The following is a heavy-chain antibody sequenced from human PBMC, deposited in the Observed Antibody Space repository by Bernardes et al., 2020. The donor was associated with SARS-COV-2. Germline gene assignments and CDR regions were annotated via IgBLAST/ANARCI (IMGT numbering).Heavy chain of an antibody. D-gene: IGHD2-15*01. CDR2: MNPTSGTT. CDR1: GYTFTNYD. Sequence: ASVKVSCKASGYTFTNYDINWVRQATGKGLEWMGWMNPTSGTTGYAQKFQGRVTMTRNTSISTAYMELSSLRSEDTAVYYCARSHSPGSGGSCRYWGKGTLVTVSS. V-gene: IGHV1-8*01. CDR3: ARSHSPGSGGSCRY. J-gene: IGHJ4*02.